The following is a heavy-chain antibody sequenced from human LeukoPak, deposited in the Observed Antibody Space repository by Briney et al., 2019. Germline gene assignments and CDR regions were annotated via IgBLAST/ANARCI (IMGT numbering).Heavy chain of an antibody. V-gene: IGHV1-46*01. CDR2: INPSGGST. J-gene: IGHJ6*02. Sequence: ASVKVSCKASGYTFTSYYMHWVRQAPGQGLEWMGIINPSGGSTSYAQKFQGRVTMTRDTSTSTVYMELSSLRSEDTAVYYCARGSSGSYGAHYYGMDVWGQGTTVTVSS. CDR3: ARGSSGSYGAHYYGMDV. D-gene: IGHD1-26*01. CDR1: GYTFTSYY.